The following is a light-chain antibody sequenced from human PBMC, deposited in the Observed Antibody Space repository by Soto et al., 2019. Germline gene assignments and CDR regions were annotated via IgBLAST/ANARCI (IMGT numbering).Light chain of an antibody. CDR2: EVT. J-gene: IGLJ3*02. CDR3: CSYTRSGTLV. V-gene: IGLV2-14*03. Sequence: QSALTQPASVSGSPGQSITISCTGTSSDVGSYNFVSWYQQHPGKAPKLMISEVTNRPSGISNRFSGSKSGYTASLTISGLQAEDEADYYCCSYTRSGTLVFGGGTKLTVL. CDR1: SSDVGSYNF.